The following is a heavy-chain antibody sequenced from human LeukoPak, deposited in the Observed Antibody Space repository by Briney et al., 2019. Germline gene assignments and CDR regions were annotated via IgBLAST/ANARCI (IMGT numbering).Heavy chain of an antibody. CDR1: EFTFSSYN. D-gene: IGHD3-22*01. CDR3: ARGPLYYYDSSGNYYYMDV. J-gene: IGHJ6*03. Sequence: GGSLRLSCAASEFTFSSYNMNWVRQAPGKGLEWVSSISSSSSHIYYADSVKGRFTTSRDNAKNSLYLQMNSLRAEDTAVYYCARGPLYYYDSSGNYYYMDVWGKGTTVTVSS. CDR2: ISSSSSHI. V-gene: IGHV3-21*01.